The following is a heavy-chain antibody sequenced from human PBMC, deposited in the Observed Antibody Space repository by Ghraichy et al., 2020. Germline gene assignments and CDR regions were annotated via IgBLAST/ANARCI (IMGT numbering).Heavy chain of an antibody. CDR3: ARDLSQYSSGWYVPDY. CDR1: GFTFSSYG. Sequence: AGSLRLSCAASGFTFSSYGMHWVRQAPGKGLEWVAVIWYDGSNKYYADSVKGRFTISRDNSKNTLYLQMNSLRAEDTAVYYCARDLSQYSSGWYVPDYWGQGTLVTVSS. CDR2: IWYDGSNK. D-gene: IGHD6-19*01. V-gene: IGHV3-33*08. J-gene: IGHJ4*02.